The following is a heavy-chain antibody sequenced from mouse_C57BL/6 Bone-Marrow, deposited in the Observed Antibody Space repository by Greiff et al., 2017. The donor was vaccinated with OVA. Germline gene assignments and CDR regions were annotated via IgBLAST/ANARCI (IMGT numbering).Heavy chain of an antibody. CDR1: GYTFTSYA. Sequence: VQLQQSGAALVRPGASVKLSCKASGYTFTSYALRWVTQRPGQGLEWIGEIYPRSGNTYYNEKFKGKATLTADKSSSTAYMELRSLTSEDSAVYFCARRYYGSNYYAMDDWGQGTSVTVSS. D-gene: IGHD1-1*01. CDR2: IYPRSGNT. CDR3: ARRYYGSNYYAMDD. V-gene: IGHV1-81*01. J-gene: IGHJ4*01.